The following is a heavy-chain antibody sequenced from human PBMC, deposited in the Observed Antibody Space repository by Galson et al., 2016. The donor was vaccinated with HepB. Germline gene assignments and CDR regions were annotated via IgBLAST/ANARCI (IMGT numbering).Heavy chain of an antibody. CDR2: VYYTGGT. D-gene: IGHD5-18*01. V-gene: IGHV4-59*01. J-gene: IGHJ3*02. CDR3: ARSGYNYGAIAFDI. Sequence: SETLSLTCSVSGGSISGYYWNWIRQPPGKGLEYIGFVYYTGGTNYNPSLKSRVTISLDTSKNQFSLKVSSVTAADTAMYYCARSGYNYGAIAFDIWGQGTMVTVSS. CDR1: GGSISGYY.